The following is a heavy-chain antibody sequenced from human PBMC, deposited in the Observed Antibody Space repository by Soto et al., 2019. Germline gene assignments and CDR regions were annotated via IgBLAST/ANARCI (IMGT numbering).Heavy chain of an antibody. D-gene: IGHD2-21*02. Sequence: GSLRLSCAASGFTFSAYAMNWVRQAPGKGLEWVSVISGSGGSVYYADSVMGRFTISRDNSKNTLYLQMNSLRAEDTAIYYCAKDDCGSDCYSGLDYWGQGTLVTVSS. CDR2: ISGSGGSV. V-gene: IGHV3-23*01. CDR3: AKDDCGSDCYSGLDY. J-gene: IGHJ4*02. CDR1: GFTFSAYA.